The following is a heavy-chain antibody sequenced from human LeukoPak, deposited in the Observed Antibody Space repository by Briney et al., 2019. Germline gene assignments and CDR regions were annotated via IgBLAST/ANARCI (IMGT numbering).Heavy chain of an antibody. CDR3: ARAAYCGGDCYLYYFDY. D-gene: IGHD2-21*02. V-gene: IGHV3-20*04. CDR2: INWNGGST. Sequence: GGSLRLSCAASGFTFDDYGMSWVRQAPGKGQEWVSGINWNGGSTGYADSVKGRFTISRDNAKNSLYLQMNSLRAEDTALYYCARAAYCGGDCYLYYFDYWGQGTLVTVSS. J-gene: IGHJ4*02. CDR1: GFTFDDYG.